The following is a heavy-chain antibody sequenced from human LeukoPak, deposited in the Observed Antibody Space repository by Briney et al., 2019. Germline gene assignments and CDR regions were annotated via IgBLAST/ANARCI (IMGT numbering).Heavy chain of an antibody. D-gene: IGHD6-19*01. CDR3: ARDRSVAGLLFDY. CDR2: IYYSGST. J-gene: IGHJ4*02. CDR1: GGSISSYY. Sequence: SETLSLTCTVSGGSISSYYWSWIRQPPGEGLEWIGYIYYSGSTNYNPSLKSRVTISVDTSKNQFSLKLSSVTAADTAVYYCARDRSVAGLLFDYWGRGTLVTVSS. V-gene: IGHV4-59*01.